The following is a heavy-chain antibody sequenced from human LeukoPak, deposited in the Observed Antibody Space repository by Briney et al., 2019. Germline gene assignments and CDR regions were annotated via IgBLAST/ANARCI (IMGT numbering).Heavy chain of an antibody. Sequence: ASVKVSCKASGYTFTSYYMHWVRQAPGQGLEWMGIINPSGGSTSYAQKFQGRVTMTRDTSTSTVYMELSSLRSEDTAVYYCASIRIAVAGPHAFDIWGQGTMVTVSS. CDR1: GYTFTSYY. CDR2: INPSGGST. CDR3: ASIRIAVAGPHAFDI. J-gene: IGHJ3*02. V-gene: IGHV1-46*01. D-gene: IGHD6-19*01.